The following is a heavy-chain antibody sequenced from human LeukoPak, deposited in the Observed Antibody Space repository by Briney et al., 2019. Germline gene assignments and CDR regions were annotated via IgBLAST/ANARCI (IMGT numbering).Heavy chain of an antibody. J-gene: IGHJ4*02. V-gene: IGHV3-33*06. Sequence: GGAPRLLCVVRGLTFNNYGKHRVPQAPGKGRDWGAGKWYDGSYKYYADSVKGRFTISRENPKNTLYLQMNSLRAEDTGIYYCAKVVQYTASTGTGLDYWGQGTLVTVSS. D-gene: IGHD6-13*01. CDR1: GLTFNNYG. CDR2: KWYDGSYK. CDR3: AKVVQYTASTGTGLDY.